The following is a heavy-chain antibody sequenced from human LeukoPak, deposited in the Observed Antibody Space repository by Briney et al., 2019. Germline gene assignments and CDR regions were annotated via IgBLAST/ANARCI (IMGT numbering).Heavy chain of an antibody. Sequence: GGCLRLAWAVAGITLTNYGIGWVRQAARKGLGWVAGISDTGGRTKYADSGKGRFPISRDNPKNQLYLQLNSLRAEDTAVYFCAKRGVVIRVILVGFHKEAYYFDSWGQGALITVSS. CDR2: ISDTGGRT. D-gene: IGHD3-22*01. V-gene: IGHV3-23*01. CDR3: AKRGVVIRVILVGFHKEAYYFDS. CDR1: GITLTNYG. J-gene: IGHJ4*02.